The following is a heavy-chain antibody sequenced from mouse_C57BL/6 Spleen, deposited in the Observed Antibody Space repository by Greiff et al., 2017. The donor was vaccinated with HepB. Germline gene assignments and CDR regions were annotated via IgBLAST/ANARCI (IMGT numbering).Heavy chain of an antibody. V-gene: IGHV1-18*01. J-gene: IGHJ4*01. Sequence: EVKLQQSGPELVKPGASVKIPCKASGYTFTDYNMDWVKQSHGKSLEWIGDINPNNGGTIYNQKFKGKATLTVDKSSSTAYMELRSLTSEDTSVYYCARAGNVRPSAMDYWGQGTSVTVSS. CDR2: INPNNGGT. CDR3: ARAGNVRPSAMDY. CDR1: GYTFTDYN. D-gene: IGHD2-14*01.